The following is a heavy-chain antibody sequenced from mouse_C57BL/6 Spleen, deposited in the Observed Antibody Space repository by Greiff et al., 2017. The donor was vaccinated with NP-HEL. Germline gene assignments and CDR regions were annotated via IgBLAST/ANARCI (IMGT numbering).Heavy chain of an antibody. CDR3: ARNSNWDYAMDY. V-gene: IGHV2-2*01. D-gene: IGHD4-1*01. CDR2: IWSGGST. Sequence: QVHVKQSGPGLVQPSQSLSITCTVSGFSLTSYGVHWVRQSPGKGLEWLGVIWSGGSTDYNAAFISRLSISKDNSKSQVFFKMNSLQADDTAIYYCARNSNWDYAMDYWGQGTSVTVSS. J-gene: IGHJ4*01. CDR1: GFSLTSYG.